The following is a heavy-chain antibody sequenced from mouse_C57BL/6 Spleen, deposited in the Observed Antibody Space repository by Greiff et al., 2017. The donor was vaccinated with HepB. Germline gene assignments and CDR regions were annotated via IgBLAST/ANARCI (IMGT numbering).Heavy chain of an antibody. D-gene: IGHD2-3*01. CDR1: GYTFTDYN. V-gene: IGHV1-22*01. Sequence: VQLQQSGPELVKPGASVKMSCKASGYTFTDYNMHWVKQSHGKSLEWIGYINPNNGGTSYNQKFKGKATLTVNKSSSTAYMELRSLTSEDSAVYYCARSGDGYQFLYYYAMDYWGQGTSVTVSS. J-gene: IGHJ4*01. CDR3: ARSGDGYQFLYYYAMDY. CDR2: INPNNGGT.